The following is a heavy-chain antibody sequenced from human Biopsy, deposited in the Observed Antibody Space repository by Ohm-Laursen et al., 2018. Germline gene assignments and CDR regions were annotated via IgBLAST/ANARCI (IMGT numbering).Heavy chain of an antibody. CDR3: ARHSLDDFWSGAHYYFDY. CDR1: GGSISSRNHF. D-gene: IGHD3-3*01. Sequence: SDTLSLTCSVSGGSISSRNHFWAWLRQPPGKGLEWIGYVYYSGSTFYNSSLESRVTVSVDTYKNQFHLRLTSMSASDTAVYYCARHSLDDFWSGAHYYFDYWGLGTLVTVSS. V-gene: IGHV4-39*01. CDR2: VYYSGST. J-gene: IGHJ4*02.